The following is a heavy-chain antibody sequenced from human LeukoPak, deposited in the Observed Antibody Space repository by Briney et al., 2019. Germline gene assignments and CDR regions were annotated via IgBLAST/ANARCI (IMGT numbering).Heavy chain of an antibody. CDR1: GFTLSDHY. J-gene: IGHJ4*02. V-gene: IGHV3-72*01. CDR3: VREVRGSRSFDY. D-gene: IGHD3-16*01. CDR2: TRTKANSYTT. Sequence: GGSLRLSCAASGFTLSDHYMDWVRQAPGKGLEWVGRTRTKANSYTTEYAVSVKGRFTISRADSKNSLYLQMNSLKTEDTAVYYCVREVRGSRSFDYWGQGTLVTVSS.